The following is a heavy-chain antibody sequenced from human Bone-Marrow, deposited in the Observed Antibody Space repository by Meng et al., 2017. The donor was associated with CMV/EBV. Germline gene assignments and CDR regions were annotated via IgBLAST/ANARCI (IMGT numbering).Heavy chain of an antibody. D-gene: IGHD2-2*01. J-gene: IGHJ4*02. CDR1: GYTFTSYG. CDR2: ISAYNGNT. CDR3: ARDTLSYCSSTSCYLSN. V-gene: IGHV1-18*04. Sequence: ASVKVSCKASGYTFTSYGISWVRQAPGQGLEWMGWISAYNGNTNSAQKFQGRVTMTTDTSTSTAYMELSSLRSEDTAVYYCARDTLSYCSSTSCYLSNWGQGTLVTVSS.